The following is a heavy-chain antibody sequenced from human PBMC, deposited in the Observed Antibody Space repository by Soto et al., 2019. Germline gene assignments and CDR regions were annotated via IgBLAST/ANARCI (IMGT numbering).Heavy chain of an antibody. Sequence: PGESLKISCKGSGYSFTSYWISWVRQMPGKGLEWMGRIDPSDSYTNYSPSFQGHITISADKSISTAYLQWSSLKASDTAMYYCARNQGTSWVGAIYYGMDVWGQGTTVTVSS. J-gene: IGHJ6*02. CDR2: IDPSDSYT. CDR1: GYSFTSYW. V-gene: IGHV5-10-1*01. CDR3: ARNQGTSWVGAIYYGMDV. D-gene: IGHD2-2*01.